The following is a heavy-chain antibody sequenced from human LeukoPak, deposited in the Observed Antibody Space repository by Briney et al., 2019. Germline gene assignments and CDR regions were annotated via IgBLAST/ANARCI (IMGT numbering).Heavy chain of an antibody. CDR2: ISYSGST. V-gene: IGHV4-59*08. CDR1: GASLSSYY. CDR3: ARHPELYFFDY. D-gene: IGHD3-10*01. Sequence: SETLSLTCTVSGASLSSYYWSCLRQPPGKGLEWIGYISYSGSTKYNPSLKSRVTISADTSKKQVSLTLSTVTAADTAVYYCARHPELYFFDYWGQGTLVTVSS. J-gene: IGHJ4*02.